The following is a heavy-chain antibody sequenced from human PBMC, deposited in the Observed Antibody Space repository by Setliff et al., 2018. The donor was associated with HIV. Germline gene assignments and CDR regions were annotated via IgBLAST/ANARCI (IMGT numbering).Heavy chain of an antibody. D-gene: IGHD3-10*01. Sequence: SETLSLTCAVYGGSLSGYYWSWIRQPPGKGLEWIGEINQSGSTNYNPSLKSRVTISVDTSKNQFSLMLSSVTAADTAVYYCARGLDYGPGSYYVDYWGQGTLVTVSS. CDR2: INQSGST. CDR1: GGSLSGYY. CDR3: ARGLDYGPGSYYVDY. J-gene: IGHJ4*02. V-gene: IGHV4-34*01.